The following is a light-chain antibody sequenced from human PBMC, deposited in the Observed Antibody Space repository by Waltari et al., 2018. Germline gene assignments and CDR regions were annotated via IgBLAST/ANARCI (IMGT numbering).Light chain of an antibody. J-gene: IGKJ4*01. CDR2: GAS. CDR3: QQVNSFPLT. V-gene: IGKV1-9*01. CDR1: QGIGTS. Sequence: DIQLTQSPSFLSASVANGVTITCRASQGIGTSLALYQQKPGQAPKLLIYGASTLQTGVPSRFSGRGSGTEFTLTISNLQPEDFATFYCQQVNSFPLTFGGGTKVEIK.